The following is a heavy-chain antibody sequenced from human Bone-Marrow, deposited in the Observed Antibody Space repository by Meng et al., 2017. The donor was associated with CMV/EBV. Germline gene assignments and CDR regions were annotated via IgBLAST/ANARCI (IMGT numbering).Heavy chain of an antibody. CDR2: IHPHRGGT. Sequence: ASVKVSCKASGYTFTAHYFHWVRQAPGQGLEWMGWIHPHRGGTNYAQKFQGRVTMTRDTSISTACMELNRLRSDDTAVYYCARIATFLVGATGYWGQGTLVTVSS. CDR3: ARIATFLVGATGY. V-gene: IGHV1-2*02. D-gene: IGHD1-26*01. CDR1: GYTFTAHY. J-gene: IGHJ4*02.